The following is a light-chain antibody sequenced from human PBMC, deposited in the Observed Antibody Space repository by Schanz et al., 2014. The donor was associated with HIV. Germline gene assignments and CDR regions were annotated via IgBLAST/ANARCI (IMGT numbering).Light chain of an antibody. J-gene: IGKJ5*01. V-gene: IGKV1-5*03. CDR1: QNSSPW. CDR3: QQYNSYPIT. Sequence: DIQMTQSPSTLSASVGDRVSITCRASQNSSPWLAWYQQKPGRPPKLLIYEASTLETGVPSGFSGSGSGTEFTLTIDSLQPDDFATYYCQQYNSYPITFGQGTRLEIK. CDR2: EAS.